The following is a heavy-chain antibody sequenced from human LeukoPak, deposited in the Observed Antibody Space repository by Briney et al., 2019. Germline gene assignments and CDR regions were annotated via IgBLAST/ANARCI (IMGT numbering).Heavy chain of an antibody. Sequence: GGSLRLSCAASGFTFSNARMSWVRQAPGKGLEWVGRIKSNADGGTTDYAAPVKGRFIILRDDSENTLYLQMNSLKTEDTAVYYCSTDDGYFDYWGQGTLV. CDR1: GFTFSNAR. J-gene: IGHJ4*02. CDR2: IKSNADGGTT. CDR3: STDDGYFDY. V-gene: IGHV3-15*01.